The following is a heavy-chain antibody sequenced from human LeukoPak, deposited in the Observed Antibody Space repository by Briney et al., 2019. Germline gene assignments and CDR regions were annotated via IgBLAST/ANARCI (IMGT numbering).Heavy chain of an antibody. V-gene: IGHV1-69*13. CDR3: ASSPGNYFDY. CDR2: IIPIFGTA. J-gene: IGHJ4*02. CDR1: GYTFSSYA. Sequence: ASVKVSCTASGYTFSSYAISWVRQAPGQGLEWMGGIIPIFGTANYAQKFQGRVTITADESTSTAYMELSSLRSEDTAVYYCASSPGNYFDYWGQGTLVTVSS.